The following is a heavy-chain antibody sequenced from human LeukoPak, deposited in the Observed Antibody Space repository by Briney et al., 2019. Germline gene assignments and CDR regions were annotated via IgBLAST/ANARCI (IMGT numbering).Heavy chain of an antibody. Sequence: GGSLRLTCAASGFTFSSYAMSRVRRAPGEGLEWVSGISGSGGNTYYADSVKGRFTISRDNSNNTLYLQMNSLRAEDTAVYYCARHSRGRWYVFDNWGQGTLVTVSS. CDR2: ISGSGGNT. J-gene: IGHJ4*02. V-gene: IGHV3-23*01. D-gene: IGHD6-13*01. CDR3: ARHSRGRWYVFDN. CDR1: GFTFSSYA.